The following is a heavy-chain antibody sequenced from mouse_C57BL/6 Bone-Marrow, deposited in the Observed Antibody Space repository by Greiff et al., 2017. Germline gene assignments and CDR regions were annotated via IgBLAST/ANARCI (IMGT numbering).Heavy chain of an antibody. CDR2: IDPSDSET. Sequence: VQLQQPGAELVRPGSSVKLSCKASGYTFTSYWMHWVKQRPIQGLEWIGNIDPSDSETHYNQKFKDKATLTVDKSSSTAYMQLSSLTSECSAVYYCARLGGTAQATTWFAYWGQGTLVTVSA. J-gene: IGHJ3*01. CDR3: ARLGGTAQATTWFAY. CDR1: GYTFTSYW. D-gene: IGHD3-2*02. V-gene: IGHV1-52*01.